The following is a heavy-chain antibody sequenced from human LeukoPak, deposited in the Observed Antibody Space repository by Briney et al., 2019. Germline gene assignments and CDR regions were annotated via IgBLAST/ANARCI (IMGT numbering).Heavy chain of an antibody. J-gene: IGHJ4*02. CDR1: GFTFSSYY. D-gene: IGHD5-18*01. V-gene: IGHV3-23*01. CDR2: ISGSGGSI. CDR3: AKHGDTAMWLDY. Sequence: TGGSLRLSCEASGFTFSSYYMIWVRQAPGKGLEWVSGISGSGGSIYYADSVKGRFTISRDSSKNTLNLQMNSLRAEDTAVYYCAKHGDTAMWLDYWGQGTLVTVSS.